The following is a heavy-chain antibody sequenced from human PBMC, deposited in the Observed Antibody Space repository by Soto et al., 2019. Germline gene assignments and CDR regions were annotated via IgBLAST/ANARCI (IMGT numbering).Heavy chain of an antibody. Sequence: QVQLVQSGAEVKKPGASVKVSCKASGYTFTSYYMHWVRLAPGQGLEWMGIINPDGGGTNYAQQFQDRVIMTRDTSTSTVYREMSSLRSEDTAAYYCAVGGNNLSMDVCGQGTTVTVSS. CDR1: GYTFTSYY. V-gene: IGHV1-46*01. CDR3: AVGGNNLSMDV. J-gene: IGHJ6*02. CDR2: INPDGGGT. D-gene: IGHD1-1*01.